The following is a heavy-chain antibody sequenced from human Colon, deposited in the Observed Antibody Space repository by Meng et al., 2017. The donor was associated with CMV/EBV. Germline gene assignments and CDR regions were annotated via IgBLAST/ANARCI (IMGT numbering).Heavy chain of an antibody. V-gene: IGHV3-30*04. CDR1: GFSFNAYP. CDR2: ISHDGKNK. CDR3: ARASNSSFDP. D-gene: IGHD4-11*01. Sequence: LSCAASGFSFNAYPIHWVRQAPGKGLEWVAIISHDGKNKFYAESVKGRFTISRDNSQNTVNLHMNTLRDDDSGLYYCARASNSSFDPWGQGTLVTVSS. J-gene: IGHJ5*02.